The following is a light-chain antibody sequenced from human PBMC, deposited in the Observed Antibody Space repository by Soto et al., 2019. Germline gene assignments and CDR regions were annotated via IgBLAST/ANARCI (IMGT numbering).Light chain of an antibody. V-gene: IGKV3D-20*02. Sequence: EIMLTQSPDTLSLSPGARAALSGLASQSVSNNYLARYQQKPGQAPRLLIYGASNRATGIPDRFSGSGSGTDFTLTITRLEPEDFAFYYCHQRQRWPRTFGQGTKVDIK. J-gene: IGKJ1*01. CDR1: QSVSNNY. CDR3: HQRQRWPRT. CDR2: GAS.